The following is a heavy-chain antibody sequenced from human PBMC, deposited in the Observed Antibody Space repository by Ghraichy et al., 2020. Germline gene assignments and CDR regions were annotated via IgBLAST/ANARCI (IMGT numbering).Heavy chain of an antibody. CDR1: GYTFTSYN. V-gene: IGHV1-8*01. D-gene: IGHD3-9*01. Sequence: ASVKVSCKASGYTFTSYNINWVRQATGQGLEWMGWMNPNSGNTGYAQKFQGRVTMTRNTSISTAYMELSSLRSEDTAVYYCAIRPVYYDILTGYSHHDYYYYGMDVWGQGTTVTVSS. J-gene: IGHJ6*02. CDR3: AIRPVYYDILTGYSHHDYYYYGMDV. CDR2: MNPNSGNT.